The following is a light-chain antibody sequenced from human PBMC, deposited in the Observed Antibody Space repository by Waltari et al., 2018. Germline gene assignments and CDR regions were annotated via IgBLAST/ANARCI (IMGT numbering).Light chain of an antibody. Sequence: DIQMTQSPSSLSASVGDRDTITCRASQSISSYLNWYQQKPGKAPKLLIYAAPSLQSGVPSRFSGSGSGTDFTLTISSLQPEDFATYYCQQSYSTPYTLGQGTKLEIK. J-gene: IGKJ2*01. CDR2: AAP. CDR1: QSISSY. CDR3: QQSYSTPYT. V-gene: IGKV1-39*01.